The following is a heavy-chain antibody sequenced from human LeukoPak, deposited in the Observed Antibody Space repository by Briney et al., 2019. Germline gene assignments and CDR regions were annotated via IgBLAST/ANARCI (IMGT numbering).Heavy chain of an antibody. V-gene: IGHV3-23*01. CDR1: GFTFSSYG. Sequence: GGSLRLSCAASGFTFSSYGMNWVRQASGKGLEWVSAISGPGGSTYYADSVKGRFTISRDNSKNTLYVQMNSLRAEDTALYYCARGNRGYSGYDYSDYWGQGTLVTVSS. J-gene: IGHJ4*02. CDR2: ISGPGGST. CDR3: ARGNRGYSGYDYSDY. D-gene: IGHD5-12*01.